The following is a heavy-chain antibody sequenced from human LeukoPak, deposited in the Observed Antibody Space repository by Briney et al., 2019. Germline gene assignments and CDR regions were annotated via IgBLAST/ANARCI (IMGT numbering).Heavy chain of an antibody. CDR2: ISGSGSNT. D-gene: IGHD2-15*01. V-gene: IGHV3-23*01. J-gene: IGHJ4*02. CDR3: AKQGCIGGTCYFDY. CDR1: GFIFSNYA. Sequence: GGSLRLSCAASGFIFSNYAMNWVRQAQGQGLEWVSGISGSGSNTYYADSVKGRFTISGDNSKNTLYLQMNSLRAEDTAIYYCAKQGCIGGTCYFDYWGQGTLDTVSS.